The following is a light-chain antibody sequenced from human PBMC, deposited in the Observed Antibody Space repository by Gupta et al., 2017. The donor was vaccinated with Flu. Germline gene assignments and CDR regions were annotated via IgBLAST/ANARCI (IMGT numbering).Light chain of an antibody. CDR1: VFRSKY. CDR3: YSGDRRGKQRV. V-gene: IGLV3-10*01. J-gene: IGLJ3*02. CDR2: EEN. Sequence: GKTARSTGSGDVFRSKYSDWYHQTSGQAPRLVIYEENKRPSGIPERFSAASCGTEATLTITGAQEEEEGDYFCYSGDRRGKQRVFGGGTKLPVL.